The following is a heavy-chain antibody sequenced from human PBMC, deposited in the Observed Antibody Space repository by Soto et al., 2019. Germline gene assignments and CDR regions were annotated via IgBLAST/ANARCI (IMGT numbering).Heavy chain of an antibody. J-gene: IGHJ6*03. Sequence: QVPLVQSGAEVKKPGASVKVSCKASGYTFTSYGISWVRQAPGQGLAWMGWISAYNGNTNYAQNLQGRVTMTTDTSTSTAYMERRSLRSADTALYYSASGEVRIASAVQYYYYYNYMGVWGKGTTVTVSS. V-gene: IGHV1-18*01. CDR3: ASGEVRIASAVQYYYYYNYMGV. CDR2: ISAYNGNT. CDR1: GYTFTSYG. D-gene: IGHD6-13*01.